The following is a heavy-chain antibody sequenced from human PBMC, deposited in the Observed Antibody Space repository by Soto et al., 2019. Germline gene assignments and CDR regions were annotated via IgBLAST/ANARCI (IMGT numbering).Heavy chain of an antibody. CDR1: GVTFSKFI. V-gene: IGHV1-69*01. CDR2: IIPIFGTA. Sequence: QVQLEQSGGEVKKPGSSVKVSCKASGVTFSKFIMTWVRQAPGLVLEWVGGIIPIFGTANYAQKFQGRVTITADEATSTSYQGVSNVRSEDTAVYYYAKVRYSSTMGYYSGMAVWDQGTAVNVSS. CDR3: AKVRYSSTMGYYSGMAV. D-gene: IGHD6-19*01. J-gene: IGHJ6*02.